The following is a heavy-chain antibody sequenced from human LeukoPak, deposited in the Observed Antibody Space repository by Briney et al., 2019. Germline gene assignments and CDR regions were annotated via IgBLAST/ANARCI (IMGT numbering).Heavy chain of an antibody. Sequence: GESLTISCQGSGSPFNNYWIGWVRQLPGKGLEWMGTIYPDDSDVRYSPSFQGQVTMSADKSITTAYLQWSSLKASDTALYYCAKLTTGWSFDFWGQGTLVTVSS. D-gene: IGHD6-19*01. CDR1: GSPFNNYW. CDR3: AKLTTGWSFDF. V-gene: IGHV5-51*01. CDR2: IYPDDSDV. J-gene: IGHJ4*02.